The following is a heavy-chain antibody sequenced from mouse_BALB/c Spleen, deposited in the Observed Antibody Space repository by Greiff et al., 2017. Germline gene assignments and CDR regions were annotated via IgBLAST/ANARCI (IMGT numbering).Heavy chain of an antibody. J-gene: IGHJ2*01. V-gene: IGHV1-69*02. CDR3: TRSKYGNYPFDY. Sequence: QVQLQQPGAELVRPGASVKLSCKASGYTFTSYWINWVKQRPGQGLEWIGNIYPSDSYTNYNQKSKDKATLTVDKSSSTAYMQLSSPTSEDSAVYYCTRSKYGNYPFDYWGQGTTLTVSS. CDR1: GYTFTSYW. CDR2: IYPSDSYT. D-gene: IGHD2-10*02.